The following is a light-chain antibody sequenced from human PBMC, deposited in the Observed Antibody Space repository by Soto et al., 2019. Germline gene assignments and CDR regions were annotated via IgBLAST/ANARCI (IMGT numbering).Light chain of an antibody. CDR3: SSYTTSSSYV. V-gene: IGLV2-14*01. CDR1: SSDVGGYIY. CDR2: DVT. J-gene: IGLJ1*01. Sequence: QSVLTQPASVSGSPGQSITISCTGTSSDVGGYIYVSWYQQHPGKAPKLMIYDVTSRPSGVSYRFSGSKSGNTASLTISGLQAEDEADYSRSSYTTSSSYVFGTGTKVTVL.